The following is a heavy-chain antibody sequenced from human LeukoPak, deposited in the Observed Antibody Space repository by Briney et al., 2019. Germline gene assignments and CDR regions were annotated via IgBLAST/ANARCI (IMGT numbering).Heavy chain of an antibody. J-gene: IGHJ4*02. Sequence: GASVKVSCKASGGTLSTSAISWVRQAPGQGLEWMGGINPMFGTPNYAQKFQGRVTVTTDASTNTAYMELSSLRSEDTAVYYCARARGYSYSSPFDYWGQGTLVTVSS. V-gene: IGHV1-69*05. D-gene: IGHD5-18*01. CDR2: INPMFGTP. CDR3: ARARGYSYSSPFDY. CDR1: GGTLSTSA.